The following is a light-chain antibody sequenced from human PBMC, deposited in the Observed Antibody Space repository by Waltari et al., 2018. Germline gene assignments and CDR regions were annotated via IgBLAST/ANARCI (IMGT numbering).Light chain of an antibody. Sequence: NFMLTQPHSVSESPGKTVTISCTRSSGSIASNYVQWYQQRPGSAPTTVIHEDTQIPPARPDRFSGSIDSSSNPASLTISGLKTEDEADYYCQSYDSNQRWVFGGGTKLTVL. CDR3: QSYDSNQRWV. CDR2: EDT. CDR1: SGSIASNY. J-gene: IGLJ3*02. V-gene: IGLV6-57*04.